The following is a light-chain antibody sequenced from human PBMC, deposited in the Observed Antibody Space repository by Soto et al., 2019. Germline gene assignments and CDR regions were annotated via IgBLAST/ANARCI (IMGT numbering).Light chain of an antibody. V-gene: IGLV2-14*01. CDR3: CSYTSATTLV. Sequence: QSALTQPASVSGSPGQSITISCTGTSSDVGGYNYVSWYQHHPGKAPKLIIFQVSNRPSGVSNRFSGSKSDNTASLTISGLQAEDEADYYCCSYTSATTLVFGAGTKVTVL. J-gene: IGLJ1*01. CDR1: SSDVGGYNY. CDR2: QVS.